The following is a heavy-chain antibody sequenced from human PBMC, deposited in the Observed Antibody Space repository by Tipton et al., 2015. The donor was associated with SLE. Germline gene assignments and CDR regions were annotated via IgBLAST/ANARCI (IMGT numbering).Heavy chain of an antibody. V-gene: IGHV4-59*01. D-gene: IGHD3-3*01. Sequence: TLSLTCTVSGGSISTYYWSWIRQPPKQGLEWIGWIYHTGSTDYNPSLKSRVTISVDTSKNQFSLKLSSVTAADTAVYYCARSPRGGGYYPYYFDYWGQGTLVTVSS. CDR1: GGSISTYY. J-gene: IGHJ4*02. CDR3: ARSPRGGGYYPYYFDY. CDR2: IYHTGST.